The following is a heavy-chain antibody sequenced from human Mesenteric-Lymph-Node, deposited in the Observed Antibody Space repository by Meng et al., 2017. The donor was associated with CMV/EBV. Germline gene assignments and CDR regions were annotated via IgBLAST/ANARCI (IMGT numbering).Heavy chain of an antibody. V-gene: IGHV3-33*01. CDR2: IWYDGSNK. J-gene: IGHJ4*02. CDR3: ARGNAHAFDY. Sequence: WAAAGFTFSSYGMHWVRQAPGKGLEWVAVIWYDGSNKYYADSVKGRFTISRDNAKNTLYLQMNSLRAEDTAVYYCARGNAHAFDYWGQGTLVTVSS. D-gene: IGHD1-1*01. CDR1: GFTFSSYG.